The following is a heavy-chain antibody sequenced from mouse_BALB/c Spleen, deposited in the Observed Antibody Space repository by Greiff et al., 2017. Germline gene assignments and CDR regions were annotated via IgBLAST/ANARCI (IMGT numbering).Heavy chain of an antibody. CDR1: GDSITSGY. V-gene: IGHV3-8*02. CDR3: ARCYGSSYTWFAY. D-gene: IGHD1-1*01. Sequence: EVKLQESGPSLVKPSQTLSLTCSVTGDSITSGYWNWIRKFPGNKLEYMGYISYSGSTYYNPSLKSRISITRDTSKNQYYLQLNSVTTEDTATYYCARCYGSSYTWFAYWGQGTLVTVSA. CDR2: ISYSGST. J-gene: IGHJ3*01.